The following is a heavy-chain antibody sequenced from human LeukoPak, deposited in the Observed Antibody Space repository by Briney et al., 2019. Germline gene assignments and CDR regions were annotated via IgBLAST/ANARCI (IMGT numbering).Heavy chain of an antibody. CDR2: INHSGST. CDR1: GGSFSGYY. CDR3: ASGYYMDV. Sequence: PSETLSLTCAVYGGSFSGYYLSWIRQPPGMGLEWIGEINHSGSTNYNPSLKSRVTISVDTSKNQFSLKLSSVTAADTAVYYCASGYYMDVWGKGTTVTVSS. V-gene: IGHV4-34*01. J-gene: IGHJ6*03.